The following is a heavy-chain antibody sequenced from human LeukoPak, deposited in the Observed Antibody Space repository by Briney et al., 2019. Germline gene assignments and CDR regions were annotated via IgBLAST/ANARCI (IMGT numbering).Heavy chain of an antibody. V-gene: IGHV4-4*02. CDR1: GGSISGSNW. Sequence: SETLSLTCAVSGGSISGSNWWSWVRQAPGKGLEWIGEIYHSGSTNYNPSLKSRVTTSVDKSKNQLSLRLNSVTAADTAVYYCVSNGWYSLEYWGQGTLVTVSS. J-gene: IGHJ4*02. D-gene: IGHD6-19*01. CDR2: IYHSGST. CDR3: VSNGWYSLEY.